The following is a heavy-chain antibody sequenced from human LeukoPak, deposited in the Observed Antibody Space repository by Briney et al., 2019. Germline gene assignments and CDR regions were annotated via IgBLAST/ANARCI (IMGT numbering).Heavy chain of an antibody. Sequence: ASVKVSCKASGGTFSSYAISWVRQAPGQGLEWMGGIIPIFGTANYAQKFQGRVTITTDESTSTAYMELSSLRSEDTAVYYCARTSITIFGVVISGMFDPWGQGTLVTVSS. J-gene: IGHJ5*02. CDR2: IIPIFGTA. V-gene: IGHV1-69*05. CDR1: GGTFSSYA. D-gene: IGHD3-3*01. CDR3: ARTSITIFGVVISGMFDP.